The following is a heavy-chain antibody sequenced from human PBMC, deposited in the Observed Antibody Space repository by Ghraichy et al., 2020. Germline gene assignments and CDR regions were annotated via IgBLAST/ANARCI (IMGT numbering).Heavy chain of an antibody. D-gene: IGHD2-2*01. CDR3: AGRHPAIHYYYYGMDV. CDR1: GGSFSGYY. Sequence: SETLSLTCAVYGGSFSGYYWSWIRQPPGKGLEWIGEINHSGSTNYNPSLKSRVTISVDTSKNQFSLKLSSVTAADTAVYYCAGRHPAIHYYYYGMDVWGQGTTVTVSS. J-gene: IGHJ6*02. V-gene: IGHV4-34*01. CDR2: INHSGST.